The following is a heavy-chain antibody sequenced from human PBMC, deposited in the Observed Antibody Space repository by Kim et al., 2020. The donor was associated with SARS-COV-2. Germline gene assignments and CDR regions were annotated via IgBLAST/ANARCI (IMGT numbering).Heavy chain of an antibody. J-gene: IGHJ4*02. CDR1: GFTFSSYA. CDR2: ISSNGGST. D-gene: IGHD3-22*01. Sequence: GGSLRLSCSASGFTFSSYAMHWVRQAPGKGLEYVSAISSNGGSTYYADSVKGRFTISRDNSKNTLYLQMSSLRAEDTAVYYCVKDQGNYYDSSGYYGPSFVYWGQGTLVTVSS. CDR3: VKDQGNYYDSSGYYGPSFVY. V-gene: IGHV3-64D*09.